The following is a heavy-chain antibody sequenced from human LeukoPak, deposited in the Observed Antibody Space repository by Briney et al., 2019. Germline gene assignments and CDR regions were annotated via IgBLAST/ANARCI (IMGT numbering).Heavy chain of an antibody. CDR3: ARGNRYCSSTSCYYFDL. Sequence: PGGSLRLSCAASGCTFSSYWMHWVRQAPGKGLVWVSRINSDGSSTSYADSVKGRFTISRDNAKNTLYLQMNSLRAEDTAVYYCARGNRYCSSTSCYYFDLWGRGTLVTVSS. J-gene: IGHJ2*01. V-gene: IGHV3-74*01. D-gene: IGHD2-2*01. CDR2: INSDGSST. CDR1: GCTFSSYW.